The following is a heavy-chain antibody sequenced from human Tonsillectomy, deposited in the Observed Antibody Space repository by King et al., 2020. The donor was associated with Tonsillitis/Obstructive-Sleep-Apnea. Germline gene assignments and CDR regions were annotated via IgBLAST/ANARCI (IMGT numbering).Heavy chain of an antibody. CDR1: GFTFSSYS. CDR2: ISISSSYI. CDR3: ARDPGSTSC. Sequence: EVQLVESGGGLVKPGGSLRLSCAASGFTFSSYSMNWVRQAPGKGLEWVSSISISSSYIYYADSVKGRFTISRDNAKNSLYLQMNSLRAEDTAVYYCARDPGSTSCWGQGTLVTVSS. V-gene: IGHV3-21*01. J-gene: IGHJ4*02. D-gene: IGHD2-2*01.